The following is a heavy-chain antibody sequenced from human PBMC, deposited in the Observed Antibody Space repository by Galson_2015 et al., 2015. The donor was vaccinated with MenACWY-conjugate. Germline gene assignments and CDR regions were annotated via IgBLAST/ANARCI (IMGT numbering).Heavy chain of an antibody. CDR3: VKGGWLDD. CDR1: GFSFATFD. CDR2: ISGRDGST. D-gene: IGHD2-15*01. Sequence: SLRLSCAASGFSFATFDMSWGRLAPGKGLVWVSFISGRDGSTHYADSVKGRFTISRDNSKNTLYLQMSSLRAEDTVVYYCVKGGWLDDWGQGSLVTVSS. V-gene: IGHV3-23*01. J-gene: IGHJ4*02.